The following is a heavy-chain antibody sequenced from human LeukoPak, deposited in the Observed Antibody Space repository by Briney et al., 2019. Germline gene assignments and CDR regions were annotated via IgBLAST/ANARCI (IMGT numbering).Heavy chain of an antibody. D-gene: IGHD1-7*01. CDR1: GYTFTGYY. CDR3: ANGKLELRSYFDY. Sequence: ASVKVSCKASGYTFTGYYMHWVRQAPGQGLEWMGWINPNSGGTNYAQKFQGRVTMTRDTSISTAYMELSRLRSDDTAVYYCANGKLELRSYFDYWGQGTLVTVSS. J-gene: IGHJ4*02. V-gene: IGHV1-2*02. CDR2: INPNSGGT.